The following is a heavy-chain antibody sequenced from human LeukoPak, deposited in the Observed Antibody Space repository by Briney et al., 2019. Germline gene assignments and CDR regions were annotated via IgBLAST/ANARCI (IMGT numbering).Heavy chain of an antibody. Sequence: PSRTLSLTCTVSGGSISSGDHYWSWIRQPPGKGLEWIGYIYFSGSTYYNPSLKSRVTISVDTSKSQFSLKLSSVTAADTAIYYCARYCSGTSCYGPFDSWGPGTLVTVSS. J-gene: IGHJ4*02. CDR3: ARYCSGTSCYGPFDS. CDR2: IYFSGST. CDR1: GGSISSGDHY. V-gene: IGHV4-30-4*01. D-gene: IGHD2-2*01.